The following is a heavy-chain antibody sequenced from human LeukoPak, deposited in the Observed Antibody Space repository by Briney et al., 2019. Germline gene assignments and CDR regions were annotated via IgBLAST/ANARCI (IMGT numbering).Heavy chain of an antibody. CDR1: GFXFGSYG. D-gene: IGHD2-15*01. CDR3: ARDSTRKDCSGGICQYFFDY. J-gene: IGHJ4*02. CDR2: IWYDGSIK. V-gene: IGHV3-33*01. Sequence: GGSLRLSCAASGFXFGSYGMHWVRQAPGMGLEWMAIIWYDGSIKYYVDSVKGRFTISRDNSKNTLYLQMDSLRAEDTAVYYCARDSTRKDCSGGICQYFFDYWGQGTLVTVSS.